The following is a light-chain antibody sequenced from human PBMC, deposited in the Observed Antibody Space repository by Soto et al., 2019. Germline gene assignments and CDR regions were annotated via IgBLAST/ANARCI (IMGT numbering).Light chain of an antibody. CDR2: AAS. CDR3: QQSYSTPRT. CDR1: QSISSY. Sequence: DIQMTQSPSSLSASVGDRVTITCRASQSISSYLNWYQQKPGKAPKLINYAASSLQSVVPSRFSGSRSGTDFTLTISSLQPEDFATYYCQQSYSTPRTFGQGTKVEIK. V-gene: IGKV1-39*01. J-gene: IGKJ1*01.